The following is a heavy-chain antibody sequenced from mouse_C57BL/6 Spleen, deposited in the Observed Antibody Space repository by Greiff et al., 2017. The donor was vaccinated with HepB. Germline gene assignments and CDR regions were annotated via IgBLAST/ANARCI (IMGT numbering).Heavy chain of an antibody. J-gene: IGHJ2*01. D-gene: IGHD2-1*01. CDR3: ARGGYYGNYRYFDY. CDR2: IYPGSGNT. CDR1: GYTFTDYY. V-gene: IGHV1-76*01. Sequence: VQLQQSGAELVRPGASVKLSCKASGYTFTDYYINWVKQRPGQGLEWIARIYPGSGNTYYNEKFKGKATLTAEKSSSTAYMQLSSLTSEDSAVYFCARGGYYGNYRYFDYWGQGTTLTVSS.